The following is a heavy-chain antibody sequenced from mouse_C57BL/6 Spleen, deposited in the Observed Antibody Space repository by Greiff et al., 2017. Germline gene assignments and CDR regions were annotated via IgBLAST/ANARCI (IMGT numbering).Heavy chain of an antibody. CDR2: ISGGGGNT. J-gene: IGHJ2*01. Sequence: EVHLVESGGGLVKPGGSLKLSCAASGFTFSSYTMSWVRQTPVKRLEWVATISGGGGNTYYPDSVKGRFTISRDNAKNTLYLQMSSLRSEDTALDYYARITNYFDYWGQGTTLTVSA. V-gene: IGHV5-9*01. CDR3: ARITNYFDY. CDR1: GFTFSSYT. D-gene: IGHD1-1*01.